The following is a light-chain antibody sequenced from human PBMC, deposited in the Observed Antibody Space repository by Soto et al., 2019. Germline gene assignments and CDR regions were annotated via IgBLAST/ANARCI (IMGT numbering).Light chain of an antibody. J-gene: IGKJ1*01. Sequence: DIQMTQSPSTLSASVGDRVTITCRASQSISSWLAWYQQKPGTAPKLLIYKASTLQTGVPSRFSGSGSGTEFTLTISSLQPDDFATYYCQQYNDNSTFGQGTKVDIK. CDR3: QQYNDNST. CDR2: KAS. V-gene: IGKV1-5*03. CDR1: QSISSW.